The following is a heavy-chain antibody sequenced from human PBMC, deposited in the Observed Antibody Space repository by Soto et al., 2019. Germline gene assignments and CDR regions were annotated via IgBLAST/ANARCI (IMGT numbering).Heavy chain of an antibody. CDR1: GGTFSRYA. D-gene: IGHD6-19*01. Sequence: GGSLRVSCAASGGTFSRYAMSWVRQAPGKGLEWVSAISGSGGSTYYADSVKGRFTISRDNSKNTLYLQMNSLRAEDTAVYYCAKGDKPGIAVAGPDYWGQGTLVTVSS. V-gene: IGHV3-23*01. J-gene: IGHJ4*02. CDR3: AKGDKPGIAVAGPDY. CDR2: ISGSGGST.